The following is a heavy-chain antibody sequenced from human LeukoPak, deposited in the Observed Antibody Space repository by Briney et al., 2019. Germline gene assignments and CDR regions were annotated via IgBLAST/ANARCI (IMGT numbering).Heavy chain of an antibody. Sequence: PGGSLRLSCAASGFTFSSYGMHWVRQAPGKGLDWVAFIHHDGSNKYYADSVRGRFTISRDNSKNTLYLQMNSLRAEDTAVYYCARREQWLVGDDYWGQGTLVTVFS. CDR3: ARREQWLVGDDY. CDR2: IHHDGSNK. CDR1: GFTFSSYG. V-gene: IGHV3-30*02. D-gene: IGHD6-19*01. J-gene: IGHJ4*02.